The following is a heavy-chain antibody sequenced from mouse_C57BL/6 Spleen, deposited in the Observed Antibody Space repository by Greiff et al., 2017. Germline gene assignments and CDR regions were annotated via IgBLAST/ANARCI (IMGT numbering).Heavy chain of an antibody. J-gene: IGHJ4*01. V-gene: IGHV7-1*01. CDR3: ARDADGAMDY. Sequence: EVNVVESGGGLVQSGRSLRLSCATSGFTFSDFYMEWARQAPGKGLEWIAASRNKANDYTTEYSASVKGRFIVSRDTSQSILYLQMNALRAEDTAIYYCARDADGAMDYWGQGTSVTVSS. CDR1: GFTFSDFY. CDR2: SRNKANDYTT. D-gene: IGHD2-3*01.